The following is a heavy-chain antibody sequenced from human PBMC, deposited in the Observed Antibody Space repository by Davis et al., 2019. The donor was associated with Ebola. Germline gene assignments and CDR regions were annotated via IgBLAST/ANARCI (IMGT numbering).Heavy chain of an antibody. J-gene: IGHJ4*02. V-gene: IGHV3-48*02. Sequence: GESLKISCAASGFTFSTYGMNWVRQAPGKGLEWVSYISSTGSTIYYADSVRGRFTISRDNAQNSLFLQINSLGDEDTAVYYCARDFNRDYYDTSAYFDYWGQGTLVTVSS. CDR2: ISSTGSTI. CDR3: ARDFNRDYYDTSAYFDY. CDR1: GFTFSTYG. D-gene: IGHD3-22*01.